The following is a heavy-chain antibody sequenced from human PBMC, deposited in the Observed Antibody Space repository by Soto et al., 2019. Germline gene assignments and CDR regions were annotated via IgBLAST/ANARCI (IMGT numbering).Heavy chain of an antibody. V-gene: IGHV4-61*01. CDR2: IYYSGST. CDR3: ARDGGDSSGYYPFDY. J-gene: IGHJ4*02. Sequence: KTSETLSLTCTVSGGSVSSGSYYWSWIRQPPGKGLEWIGYIYYSGSTNYNPSLKSRVTISVDTSKNQFSLKLSSVTAADTAVYYCARDGGDSSGYYPFDYWGQGTLVTVSS. CDR1: GGSVSSGSYY. D-gene: IGHD3-22*01.